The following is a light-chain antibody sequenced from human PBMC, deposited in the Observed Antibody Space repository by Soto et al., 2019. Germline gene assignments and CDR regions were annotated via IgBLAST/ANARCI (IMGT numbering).Light chain of an antibody. J-gene: IGKJ3*01. V-gene: IGKV1-39*01. CDR2: TAS. Sequence: IQMTQSPSSLSASVGDRVTITCRASRSVNNYLNWYQQIPGKAPKLLIHTASSLQSGVPSRFSGSGSGTDYTLTISSLQPEDFATYYCQQRYSTLFTFGPGTKVDIK. CDR3: QQRYSTLFT. CDR1: RSVNNY.